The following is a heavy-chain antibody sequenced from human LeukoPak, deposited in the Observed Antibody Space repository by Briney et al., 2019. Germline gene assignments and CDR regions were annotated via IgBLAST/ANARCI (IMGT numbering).Heavy chain of an antibody. D-gene: IGHD4-11*01. Sequence: GGSLRLSCAASGFNFGSYAMHWVRQAPGKGLEWVAVMSFDGIHIYYADSVKGRFTISRVNSKNTLYLQMNSLRAEDTAVYYCANPSFDYSPFDPWGQGTLVTVSS. V-gene: IGHV3-30-3*02. CDR2: MSFDGIHI. J-gene: IGHJ5*02. CDR1: GFNFGSYA. CDR3: ANPSFDYSPFDP.